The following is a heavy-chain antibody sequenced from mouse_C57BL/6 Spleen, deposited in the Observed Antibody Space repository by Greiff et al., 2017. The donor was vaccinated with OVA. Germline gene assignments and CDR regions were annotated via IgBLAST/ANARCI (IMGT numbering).Heavy chain of an antibody. CDR3: ARRMVKGAMDY. CDR2: ISSGSSNI. CDR1: GFTFSDYG. J-gene: IGHJ4*01. V-gene: IGHV5-17*01. Sequence: EVKLMESGGGLVKPGGSLKLSCAASGFTFSDYGMHWVRQAPEKGLEWVAYISSGSSNIYYADTEKGRFTISRDNAKNTLFLQMTSLRSEDTAMYYCARRMVKGAMDYWGQGTSVTVSS. D-gene: IGHD2-10*02.